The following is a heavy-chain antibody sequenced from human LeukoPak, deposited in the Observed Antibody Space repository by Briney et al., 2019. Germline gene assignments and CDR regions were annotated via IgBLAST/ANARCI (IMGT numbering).Heavy chain of an antibody. Sequence: GGSLRLSCTASGFTFGDYAMSWVRQAPGKGLEWVGFIRSKAYGGTTEYAASVKGRFTISRDDSKSIAYLQMNSLKTEDTAVYYCTRMGDDAFDIWGQGTMVTVSS. J-gene: IGHJ3*02. CDR1: GFTFGDYA. CDR3: TRMGDDAFDI. V-gene: IGHV3-49*04. D-gene: IGHD3-16*01. CDR2: IRSKAYGGTT.